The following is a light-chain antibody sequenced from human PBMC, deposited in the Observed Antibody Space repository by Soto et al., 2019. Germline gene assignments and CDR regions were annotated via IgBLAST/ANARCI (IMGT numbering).Light chain of an antibody. J-gene: IGLJ3*02. Sequence: QSVLTQSPSASASLGASVKLTCTLSSGHSDYAIAWHQQQPEKGPRYLMKLNSDGSHSTGDGIPDRFSGSSSGAERYLTICSLQSEDEADYHCQTWGAGMVFGGGTKLTVL. V-gene: IGLV4-69*01. CDR1: SGHSDYA. CDR2: LNSDGSH. CDR3: QTWGAGMV.